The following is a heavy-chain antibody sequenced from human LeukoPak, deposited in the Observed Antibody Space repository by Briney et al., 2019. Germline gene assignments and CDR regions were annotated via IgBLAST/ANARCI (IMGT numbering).Heavy chain of an antibody. CDR2: INHSGST. V-gene: IGHV4-34*01. D-gene: IGHD1-1*01. CDR3: ARGGNWKKNWFDP. Sequence: PSETLSLTCAVYGGSFSGYYWSWIRQPPGKGLEWIGEINHSGSTNYNPSLKSRVTISVDTSKNQFSLKLSSVTAADTAVYYCARGGNWKKNWFDPWGQGTLVTVSS. CDR1: GGSFSGYY. J-gene: IGHJ5*02.